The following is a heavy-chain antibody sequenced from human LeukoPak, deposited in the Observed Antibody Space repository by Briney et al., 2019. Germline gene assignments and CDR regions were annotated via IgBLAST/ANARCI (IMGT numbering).Heavy chain of an antibody. D-gene: IGHD6-13*01. Sequence: GGSLRLSCAASGFTFSSYAMSWVHQAPGKGLEWVSAISGSGGSTYYADSVKGRFTISRDNSKNTLYLQMNSLRAEDTAVYYCAKVVQQLVFLDYWGQGTLVTVSS. J-gene: IGHJ4*02. CDR1: GFTFSSYA. CDR3: AKVVQQLVFLDY. CDR2: ISGSGGST. V-gene: IGHV3-23*01.